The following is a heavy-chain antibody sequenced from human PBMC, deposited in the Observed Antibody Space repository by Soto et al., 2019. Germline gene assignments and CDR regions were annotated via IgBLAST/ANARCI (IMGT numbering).Heavy chain of an antibody. CDR3: ARGYYYYDSSGVLNAFDI. J-gene: IGHJ3*02. CDR1: GGSISSGGYY. D-gene: IGHD3-22*01. CDR2: IYYSGST. Sequence: QVQLQESGPGLVKPSQTLSLTCTVSGGSISSGGYYWIWIRQHPGKGLEWIGYIYYSGSTYYNPSLKSRVTISVDTSKDQFSLKLSSVTAADTAVYYCARGYYYYDSSGVLNAFDIWGQGTMVTVSS. V-gene: IGHV4-31*03.